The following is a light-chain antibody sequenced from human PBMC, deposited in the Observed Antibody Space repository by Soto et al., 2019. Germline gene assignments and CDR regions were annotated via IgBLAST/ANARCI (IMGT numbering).Light chain of an antibody. CDR2: KAS. CDR3: QQYNSYSST. CDR1: QSISSW. V-gene: IGKV1-5*03. J-gene: IGKJ5*01. Sequence: DVQRTKCPSTLSASVGDRVTITCRASQSISSWLAWYQQKPGKAPKLLIYKASSLESGVPSRFSGSGSGTEFTLTISSLQPDDFATYYCQQYNSYSSTFGQGTRLEIK.